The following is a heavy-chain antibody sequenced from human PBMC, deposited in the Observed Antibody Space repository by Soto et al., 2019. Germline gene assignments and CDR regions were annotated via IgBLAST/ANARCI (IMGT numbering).Heavy chain of an antibody. CDR1: GFTFNNFG. CDR3: AKDQGIAASHGID. D-gene: IGHD6-13*01. J-gene: IGHJ3*01. CDR2: ISNDGSDK. V-gene: IGHV3-30*18. Sequence: QVHLVESGGGVVQPGRSLRLSCAASGFTFNNFGMHWVRQAPGKGLEWVAAISNDGSDKYYADYVRGRLTISRDNSQNTVYLQMNSLRAEDTAVYYCAKDQGIAASHGIDWGQGTMVTVSS.